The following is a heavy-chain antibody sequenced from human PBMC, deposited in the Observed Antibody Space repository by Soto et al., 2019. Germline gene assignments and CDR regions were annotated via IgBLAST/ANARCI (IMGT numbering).Heavy chain of an antibody. CDR3: ARDRGSYFDY. Sequence: QVHLVESGGGVVQPGRSLRLSCAASGFSFSYSGMHWVRQAPGKGLDWVALILYDGSDKYYADSVKGRVTISRDNSKNTLYLQMSSLRVEDTAVYYCARDRGSYFDYWGQGTLVTVSS. J-gene: IGHJ4*02. CDR2: ILYDGSDK. V-gene: IGHV3-33*01. D-gene: IGHD1-26*01. CDR1: GFSFSYSG.